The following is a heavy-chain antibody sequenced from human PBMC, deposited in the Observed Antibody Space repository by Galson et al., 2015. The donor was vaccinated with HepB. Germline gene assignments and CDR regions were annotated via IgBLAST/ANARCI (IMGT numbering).Heavy chain of an antibody. CDR2: TYYRSKWYI. D-gene: IGHD3-16*02. CDR3: AGGGLVRGALGWIDP. Sequence: CAISGDSVSSYSAGWNWIRQSPSRGLEWLGRTYYRSKWYIDYAVSVNGRISITPGTSRNQFSLQLSSVTPEDTAIYYCAGGGLVRGALGWIDPWGPGILVTVSS. V-gene: IGHV6-1*01. J-gene: IGHJ5*02. CDR1: GDSVSSYSAG.